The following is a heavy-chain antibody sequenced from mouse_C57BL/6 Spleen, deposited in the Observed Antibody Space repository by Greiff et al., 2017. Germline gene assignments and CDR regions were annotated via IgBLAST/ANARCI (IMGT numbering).Heavy chain of an antibody. CDR1: GYSFTSYY. Sequence: QVQLKESGPELVKPGASVKISCKASGYSFTSYYIHWVKQRPGQGLEWIGWIYPGSGNTKYNEKFKGKATLTADTSSSTAYMQLSSLTSEDSAVYYCARGDYDYDGYAMDYWGQGTSVTVSS. V-gene: IGHV1-66*01. D-gene: IGHD2-4*01. CDR2: IYPGSGNT. CDR3: ARGDYDYDGYAMDY. J-gene: IGHJ4*01.